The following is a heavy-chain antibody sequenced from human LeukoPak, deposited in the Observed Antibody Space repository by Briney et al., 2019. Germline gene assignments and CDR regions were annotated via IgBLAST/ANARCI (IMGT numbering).Heavy chain of an antibody. CDR2: INTDGRNT. Sequence: GGSLRLSCAAPGFIFDDYAIHWVRQAPGKGLVWVSRINTDGRNTGYADSVKGRFTISRGNAKNTLYLQMTILTAEDTAVYYCARVGKSGSYYYFDYWGQGTLVTVSS. V-gene: IGHV3-74*01. D-gene: IGHD1-26*01. J-gene: IGHJ4*02. CDR1: GFIFDDYA. CDR3: ARVGKSGSYYYFDY.